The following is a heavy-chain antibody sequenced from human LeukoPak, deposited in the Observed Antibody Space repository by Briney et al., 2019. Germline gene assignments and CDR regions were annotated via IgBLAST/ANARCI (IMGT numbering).Heavy chain of an antibody. CDR3: ARGMGSGSYSAAYYFDY. J-gene: IGHJ4*02. CDR2: MNPKSGNT. CDR1: GYTFTSYD. V-gene: IGHV1-8*01. D-gene: IGHD3-22*01. Sequence: GASVKLSCTASGYTFTSYDINWVRQATGQGLEWMGWMNPKSGNTGYAKKFQGRVTMTTNTAISTAYMELSSLRSEDTAVYYCARGMGSGSYSAAYYFDYWGQGTLVTVSS.